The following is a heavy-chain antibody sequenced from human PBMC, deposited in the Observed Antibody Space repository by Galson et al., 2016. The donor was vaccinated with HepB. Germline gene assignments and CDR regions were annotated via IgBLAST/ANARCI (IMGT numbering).Heavy chain of an antibody. V-gene: IGHV3-33*01. J-gene: IGHJ4*02. CDR2: IWYDGSND. CDR3: AREHPGIAAAGTAFDY. D-gene: IGHD6-25*01. Sequence: SLRLSCAASGFTFSSCGMHWVRQAPGKGLEWLALIWYDGSNDYYADSVKGRFTISRDNSKNTLYLQLNSLRAEDTAVYYCAREHPGIAAAGTAFDYWGQGTLVTVSS. CDR1: GFTFSSCG.